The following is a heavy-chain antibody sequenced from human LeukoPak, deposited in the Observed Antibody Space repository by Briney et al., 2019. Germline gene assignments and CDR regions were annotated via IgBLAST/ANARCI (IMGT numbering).Heavy chain of an antibody. CDR3: ARVGHSSGWFFDY. D-gene: IGHD6-19*01. Sequence: GGSLRLSCAASGFTFSGYPIHWVRQAPGKGLEWVAVISYDGSNKYYADSVKGRFTISRDNSKSTLYLQMNSLRAEDTAVYYCARVGHSSGWFFDYWGQGTLVTVSS. CDR1: GFTFSGYP. J-gene: IGHJ4*02. CDR2: ISYDGSNK. V-gene: IGHV3-30-3*01.